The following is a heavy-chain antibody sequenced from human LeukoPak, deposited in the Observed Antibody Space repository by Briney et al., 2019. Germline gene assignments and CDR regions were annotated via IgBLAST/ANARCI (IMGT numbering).Heavy chain of an antibody. Sequence: KAGGPLRLSCAASGFIFTNYAMTWVRQAPGKGLEWVSGISEGVGNTYYADSVKGRFTISRDHSKNTLYLQMNSLRAEDTALYYCAKREKGTTGRFFDYWGQGTLVTVSS. J-gene: IGHJ4*02. D-gene: IGHD4-17*01. CDR2: ISEGVGNT. V-gene: IGHV3-23*01. CDR1: GFIFTNYA. CDR3: AKREKGTTGRFFDY.